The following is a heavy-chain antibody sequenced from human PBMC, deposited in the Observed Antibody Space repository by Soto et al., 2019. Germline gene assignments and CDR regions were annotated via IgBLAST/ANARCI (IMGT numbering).Heavy chain of an antibody. D-gene: IGHD2-2*01. CDR3: ARGRGSTGYLGRDHYFDH. CDR1: GFSVTNNY. V-gene: IGHV3-66*01. Sequence: EVQVVESGGGLVQPGGSLRLSCAASGFSVTNNYMNWVRQAPGKGLEWVSIIDIGGNTYYADSVKDRFTISRDNSRNTLYLHMDSLRAEDTAVYYCARGRGSTGYLGRDHYFDHWGQGTLVTVSP. CDR2: IDIGGNT. J-gene: IGHJ4*02.